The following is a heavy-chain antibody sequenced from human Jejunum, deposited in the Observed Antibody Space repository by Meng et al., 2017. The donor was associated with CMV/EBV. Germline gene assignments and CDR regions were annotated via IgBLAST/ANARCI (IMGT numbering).Heavy chain of an antibody. D-gene: IGHD5-12*01. J-gene: IGHJ4*02. CDR3: AAVTYSAYNDFDY. CDR1: GYTCTAYS. CDR2: VYPPSGVT. Sequence: KASGYTCTAYSLHWGRTAPGQGLEWMGWVYPPSGVTEYARRFQGRVTMTRDTSITTAYMELSRLTSDDTALYYCAAVTYSAYNDFDYWGQGTLVTVSS. V-gene: IGHV1-2*02.